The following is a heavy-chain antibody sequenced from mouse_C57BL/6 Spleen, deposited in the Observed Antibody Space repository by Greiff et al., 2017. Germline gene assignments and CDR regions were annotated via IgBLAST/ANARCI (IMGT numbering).Heavy chain of an antibody. V-gene: IGHV1-82*01. CDR2: IYPGDGDT. J-gene: IGHJ2*01. Sequence: VQRVESGPELVKPGASVKISCKASGYAFSSSWMNWVKQRPGKGLELIGRIYPGDGDTNYNGKFKGKATLTADKSSSTAYTQLSSLTSEYSAVYFCARFDYYGYYIDYWGQGTTLTVSS. CDR3: ARFDYYGYYIDY. D-gene: IGHD1-1*01. CDR1: GYAFSSSW.